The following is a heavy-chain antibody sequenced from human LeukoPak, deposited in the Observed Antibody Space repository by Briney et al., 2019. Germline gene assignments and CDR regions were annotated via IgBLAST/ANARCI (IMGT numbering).Heavy chain of an antibody. V-gene: IGHV3-30*02. CDR3: AEDFWNFRDS. J-gene: IGHJ5*01. CDR1: GLIFSEYA. Sequence: GGSLRLTCAASGLIFSEYAMHWVRQAPGKGLDWVAYIGVDETFKEYADSVKGRFTISRDNSENTLYLQMNSLRSDDTAVYYCAEDFWNFRDSWGQGTLATVSS. D-gene: IGHD3-3*01. CDR2: IGVDETFK.